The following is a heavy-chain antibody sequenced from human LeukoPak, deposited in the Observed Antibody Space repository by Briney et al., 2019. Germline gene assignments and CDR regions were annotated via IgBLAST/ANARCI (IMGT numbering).Heavy chain of an antibody. D-gene: IGHD6-13*01. CDR1: GFTFSSYA. V-gene: IGHV3-23*01. J-gene: IGHJ6*03. CDR2: ISGSGGST. CDR3: AKEESQQLLYYYMDV. Sequence: PGGSLRLSCAASGFTFSSYAMSWVRQAPGKGLEWVSAISGSGGSTYYADSVKGRFTISRDNSKNALYLQMNSLRAEDTAVYYCAKEESQQLLYYYMDVWDKGTTVTVSS.